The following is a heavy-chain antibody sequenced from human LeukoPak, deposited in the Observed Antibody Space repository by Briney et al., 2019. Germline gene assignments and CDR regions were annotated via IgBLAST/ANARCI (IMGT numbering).Heavy chain of an antibody. D-gene: IGHD3-10*01. CDR2: MNPNSGNT. CDR3: ARRPAFGRRSRREWFGELSANDAFDI. CDR1: GYTFTSYD. V-gene: IGHV1-8*01. Sequence: ASVKVSCKASGYTFTSYDINWVRQATGQGLEWMGWMNPNSGNTGYAQKFQGRVTMTRNTSISTAYMELSSLRSEDTAVYYCARRPAFGRRSRREWFGELSANDAFDIWGQGTMVTVSS. J-gene: IGHJ3*02.